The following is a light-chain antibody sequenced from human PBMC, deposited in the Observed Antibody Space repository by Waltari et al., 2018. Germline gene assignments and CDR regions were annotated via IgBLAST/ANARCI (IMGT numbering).Light chain of an antibody. Sequence: DIPLTQSQSFLSPSVGDWVTITCRASQGINNFLAWYQQRPGKAPKFLLYAASPLQSGVPSRFSGSGSGTEFTLTVSSLQPEDFATYYCQQLSDYPRTFGQGTKVEIK. V-gene: IGKV1-9*01. CDR3: QQLSDYPRT. CDR1: QGINNF. J-gene: IGKJ1*01. CDR2: AAS.